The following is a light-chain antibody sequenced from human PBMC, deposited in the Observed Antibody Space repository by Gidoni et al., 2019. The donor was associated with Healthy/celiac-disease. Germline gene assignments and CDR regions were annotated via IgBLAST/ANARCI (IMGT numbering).Light chain of an antibody. V-gene: IGKV3-20*01. CDR2: DAS. Sequence: IVLTQSPGTLSLSPGERATLSCRASQSVSSSYLAWYQQKPGPAPRPLIYDASSRATGIPDRFSGSGSGTDFTLTIIRLEPEDFAVYYCRQYGSSPRYTFGQXTKLEIK. CDR3: RQYGSSPRYT. J-gene: IGKJ2*01. CDR1: QSVSSSY.